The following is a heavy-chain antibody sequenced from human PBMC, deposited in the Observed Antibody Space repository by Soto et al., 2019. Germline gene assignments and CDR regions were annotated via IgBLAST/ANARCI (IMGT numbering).Heavy chain of an antibody. J-gene: IGHJ4*02. CDR3: ARNYTVTTTSYFDY. CDR1: GGSISSSSYY. V-gene: IGHV4-39*01. CDR2: IYYSGST. Sequence: TSETLSLTCTVSGGSISSSSYYWGWIRQPPGKGLEWIGSIYYSGSTYYNPSLKSRVTISVDTSKNQFSLKLGSVTAADTAVYYCARNYTVTTTSYFDYWGQGTMVTVSS. D-gene: IGHD4-17*01.